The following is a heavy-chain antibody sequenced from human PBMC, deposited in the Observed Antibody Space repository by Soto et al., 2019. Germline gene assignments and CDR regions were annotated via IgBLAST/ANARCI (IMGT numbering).Heavy chain of an antibody. J-gene: IGHJ6*02. D-gene: IGHD1-26*01. CDR1: GGTFSSYA. Sequence: QVQLVQSGAEVKKPGSSVKVSCKASGGTFSSYAISWVRQAPGQGLEWMGGIIPIFGTADYAQKFQGRVTITADESTSTAYMELSSLRSEDTAVYYCASHSGSSPEGRYYYGMDVWGQGTTVTAS. V-gene: IGHV1-69*12. CDR3: ASHSGSSPEGRYYYGMDV. CDR2: IIPIFGTA.